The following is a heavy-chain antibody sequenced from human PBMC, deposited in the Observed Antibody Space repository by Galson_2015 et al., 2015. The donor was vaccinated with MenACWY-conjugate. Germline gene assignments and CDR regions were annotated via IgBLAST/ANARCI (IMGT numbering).Heavy chain of an antibody. V-gene: IGHV3-74*01. D-gene: IGHD6-19*01. CDR1: GFTFSSYW. CDR2: INSDGTTI. J-gene: IGHJ4*02. CDR3: ARAGWYRFDY. Sequence: SLRLSCAPSGFTFSSYWMHWVRQAPGEGLMWVARINSDGTTINYADSEKGRFTISRDNAKNTLYLQMNSLRAEDTTVYYCARAGWYRFDYWGQGTLVTVSS.